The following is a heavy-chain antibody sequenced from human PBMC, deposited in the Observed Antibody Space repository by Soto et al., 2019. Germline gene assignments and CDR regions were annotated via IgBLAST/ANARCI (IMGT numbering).Heavy chain of an antibody. Sequence: SETLSLTCAVYGGSFSGCYWSWIRQPPGKGLEWIGEINHSGSTNYNPSLKSRVTISVDTSKNQFSLKLSSVTAADTAVYYCARGDGRSSSRYPSSWFDPWGQGTLVTVSS. CDR1: GGSFSGCY. V-gene: IGHV4-34*01. CDR3: ARGDGRSSSRYPSSWFDP. CDR2: INHSGST. J-gene: IGHJ5*02. D-gene: IGHD6-13*01.